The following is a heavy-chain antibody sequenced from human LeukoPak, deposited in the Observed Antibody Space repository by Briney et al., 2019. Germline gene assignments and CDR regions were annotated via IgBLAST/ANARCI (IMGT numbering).Heavy chain of an antibody. CDR3: ATDPATLGGTYYDILTGLPRGYAFDI. CDR1: GYTLTELS. J-gene: IGHJ3*02. Sequence: GASVKVSCKVSGYTLTELSMHWVRQAPGEGLEWMGGFDPEDGETIYAQKFQGRVTMTEDTSTDAAYMELSSLRSEDTAVYYCATDPATLGGTYYDILTGLPRGYAFDIWGQGTMVTVSS. CDR2: FDPEDGET. D-gene: IGHD3-9*01. V-gene: IGHV1-24*01.